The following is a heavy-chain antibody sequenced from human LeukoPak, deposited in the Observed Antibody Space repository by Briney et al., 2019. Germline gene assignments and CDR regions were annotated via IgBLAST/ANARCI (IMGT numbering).Heavy chain of an antibody. CDR1: GYSISSGYY. Sequence: PSETLSLTCSVSGYSISSGYYWDWIRQSPGKGLEWIASIYHSGKSYYNPSLKSRVTISVDTSKNQFSLKLSSVTAADTAVYCCARLGCSSTSCYDWFDPWGQGTLVTVSS. J-gene: IGHJ5*02. CDR3: ARLGCSSTSCYDWFDP. CDR2: IYHSGKS. V-gene: IGHV4-38-2*02. D-gene: IGHD2-2*01.